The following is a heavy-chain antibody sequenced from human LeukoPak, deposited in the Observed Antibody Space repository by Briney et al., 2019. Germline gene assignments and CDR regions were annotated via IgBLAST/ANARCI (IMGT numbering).Heavy chain of an antibody. V-gene: IGHV3-30*18. D-gene: IGHD3-22*01. CDR2: ISYDGSNK. J-gene: IGHJ4*02. Sequence: GGSLRLSCAASGFTFSSYAMSWVRQAPGKGLEWVAVISYDGSNKYYADSVKGRFTISRDNSKNTLYLQMNSLRAEDTAVYYCAKDSIVVVTMYYFDYWGQGTLVTVSS. CDR3: AKDSIVVVTMYYFDY. CDR1: GFTFSSYA.